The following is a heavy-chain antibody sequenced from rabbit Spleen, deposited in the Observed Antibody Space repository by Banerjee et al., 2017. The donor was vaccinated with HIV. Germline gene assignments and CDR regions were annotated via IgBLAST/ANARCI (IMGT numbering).Heavy chain of an antibody. CDR1: GFSFSSVHW. CDR3: ARNFDL. J-gene: IGHJ4*01. CDR2: IYAGSTGTT. V-gene: IGHV1S45*01. Sequence: VESGGGLVKPEGSLTLTCKASGFSFSSVHWIYWVRQAPGKGLEWIGTIYAGSTGTTDYASWAKGRFTISKTSSTTVDLKMTSLTAADTATYFCARNFDLWGPGTLVTVS.